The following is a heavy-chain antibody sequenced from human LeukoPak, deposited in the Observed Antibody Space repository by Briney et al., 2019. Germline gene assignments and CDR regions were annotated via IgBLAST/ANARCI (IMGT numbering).Heavy chain of an antibody. D-gene: IGHD6-19*01. CDR3: AKTTTGYSSGRFPGWPVDY. Sequence: HPGGSLRLSCAASGFTFSSYAVYSVRQAPGKGLEWVSGIFGSGGSTHYADSVKGRFTISRDNSKNTVYLQMNSLRAEDTAVYYCAKTTTGYSSGRFPGWPVDYWGQGTLVPVSS. CDR1: GFTFSSYA. V-gene: IGHV3-23*01. J-gene: IGHJ4*02. CDR2: IFGSGGST.